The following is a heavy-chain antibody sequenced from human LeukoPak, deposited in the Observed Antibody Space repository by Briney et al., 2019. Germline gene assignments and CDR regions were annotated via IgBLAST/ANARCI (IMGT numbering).Heavy chain of an antibody. D-gene: IGHD3-3*01. CDR1: GGTFSSYA. V-gene: IGHV1-69*05. Sequence: GASVKVSCKASGGTFSSYAISWVRQAPGQGLEWMGGIIPIFGTANYAQKFQGRVTMTRDTSISTTYMELSRLRSDDTAVYYCARNDFWSGYPGSYMDVWGKGTTVTVSS. CDR3: ARNDFWSGYPGSYMDV. J-gene: IGHJ6*03. CDR2: IIPIFGTA.